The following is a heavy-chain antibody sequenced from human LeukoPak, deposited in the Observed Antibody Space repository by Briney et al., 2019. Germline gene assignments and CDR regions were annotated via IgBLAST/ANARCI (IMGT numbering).Heavy chain of an antibody. D-gene: IGHD2-2*01. J-gene: IGHJ5*02. Sequence: SETLSLTCTVSGGSISSGGYYWSWIRQHPGEGLEWLVFIDDSVSPYYYPSLKCHVTRSVRTSKIQFSLKLSPVTAADTAVYYCAREIVVVPAAMAWFDPWGQGTLVTVSS. CDR2: IDDSVSP. CDR3: AREIVVVPAAMAWFDP. V-gene: IGHV4-31*01. CDR1: GGSISSGGYY.